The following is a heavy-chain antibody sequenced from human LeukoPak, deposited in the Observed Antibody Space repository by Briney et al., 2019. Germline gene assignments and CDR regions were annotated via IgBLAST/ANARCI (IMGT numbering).Heavy chain of an antibody. J-gene: IGHJ4*02. CDR3: ARVFRGGGGGWPDY. CDR1: GGSISSSSYY. CDR2: IYYSGNP. Sequence: SETLSLTCTVSGGSISSSSYYWGWIRQPPGKGLEWIGTIYYSGNPNYNPSLKSRVTISVDTSKNQFSLKLSSVTAADTAVYYCARVFRGGGGGWPDYWGQGTLVTVSS. D-gene: IGHD6-19*01. V-gene: IGHV4-39*07.